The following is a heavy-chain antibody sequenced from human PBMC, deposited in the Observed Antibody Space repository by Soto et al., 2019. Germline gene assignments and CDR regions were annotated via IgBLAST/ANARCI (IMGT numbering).Heavy chain of an antibody. CDR3: ASLSGSDSINDF. CDR2: IRQDGSEK. D-gene: IGHD5-12*01. CDR1: GFTFGSYW. Sequence: GGSLRLSWGAAGFTFGSYWMSWVRQAPGKGLGWVGNIRQDGSEKYYVDSVKGRFTISRDNSNNTLYLQMTSLTAEYTAVYYCASLSGSDSINDFWGQGTLVTVSS. J-gene: IGHJ4*02. V-gene: IGHV3-7*02.